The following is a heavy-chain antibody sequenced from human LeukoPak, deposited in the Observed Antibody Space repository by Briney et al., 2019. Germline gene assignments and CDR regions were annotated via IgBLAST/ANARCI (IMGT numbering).Heavy chain of an antibody. D-gene: IGHD3-16*01. V-gene: IGHV3-30*02. CDR2: IRYDGSNK. CDR1: GFTFSSYG. Sequence: PGGSLRLSCAASGFTFSSYGMHWVRQAPGKGLEWVAFIRYDGSNKYYADSVKGRFTISRDNSKNTLYLQMNSLRAEDTAVYYCAKNVWGGTRNDHDAFDIWGQGTMVTVSS. CDR3: AKNVWGGTRNDHDAFDI. J-gene: IGHJ3*02.